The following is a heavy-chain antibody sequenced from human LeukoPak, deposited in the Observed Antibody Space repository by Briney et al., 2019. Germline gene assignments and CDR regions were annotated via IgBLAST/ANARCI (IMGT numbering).Heavy chain of an antibody. Sequence: PSETLSLTCTVSGGSISSGSYYWSWIRQPAGKGLEWIGRIYTSGSTNYNPSLKSRVTISVDTSKNQFSLKLSSVTAADTAVYYCARDTLIAAFDYWGQGTLVTVSS. CDR1: GGSISSGSYY. CDR2: IYTSGST. CDR3: ARDTLIAAFDY. V-gene: IGHV4-61*02. J-gene: IGHJ4*02. D-gene: IGHD6-13*01.